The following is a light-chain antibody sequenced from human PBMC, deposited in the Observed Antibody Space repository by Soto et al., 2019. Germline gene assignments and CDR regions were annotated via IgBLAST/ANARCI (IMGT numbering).Light chain of an antibody. CDR1: SSDIGVYNY. CDR2: EGD. J-gene: IGLJ2*01. CDR3: ASFTSSSIFDI. V-gene: IGLV2-14*01. Sequence: QLVLTQPASVSESPGQSITISCTGTSSDIGVYNYVSWYQQHPGKAPKLMIYEGDKRPSGVSNRFSGSKSGNTASLTISGLQAEDEADYYCASFTSSSIFDIFGGGTKLTVL.